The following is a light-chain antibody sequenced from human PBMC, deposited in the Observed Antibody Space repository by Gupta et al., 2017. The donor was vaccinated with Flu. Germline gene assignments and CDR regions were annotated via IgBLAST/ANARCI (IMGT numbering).Light chain of an antibody. CDR3: QQYDSYFFT. J-gene: IGKJ3*01. CDR1: QGISSY. Sequence: AIRMTQSPSSFSASTGDRVTITCRASQGISSYLAWYQQKPGKAPKLLIYAASTLQSGVPSRFSGSGSGTDFTLTISCLQSEDFATYYCQQYDSYFFTFGHGTKVDIK. V-gene: IGKV1-8*01. CDR2: AAS.